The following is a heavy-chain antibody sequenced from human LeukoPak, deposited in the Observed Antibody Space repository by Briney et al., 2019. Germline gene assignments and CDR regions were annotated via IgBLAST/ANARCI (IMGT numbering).Heavy chain of an antibody. Sequence: SETLSLTCTVSGGSMSPYHWGWIRQPPGKGLEWTGYIYYSGSTTYNPSLKTRLSMSLDTSKKQFSLKLNSVTAADTAVYYCAGDYGSGSYRFDYWGQGTLVSVSS. V-gene: IGHV4-59*12. CDR1: GGSMSPYH. J-gene: IGHJ4*02. CDR2: IYYSGST. CDR3: AGDYGSGSYRFDY. D-gene: IGHD3-10*01.